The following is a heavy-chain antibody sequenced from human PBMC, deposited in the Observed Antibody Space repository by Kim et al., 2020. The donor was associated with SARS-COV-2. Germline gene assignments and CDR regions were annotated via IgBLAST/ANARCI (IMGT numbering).Heavy chain of an antibody. Sequence: SINNADPGTGRLTIARDTAKNSRYLQMNSLRAGDTAVYYCTRLGRGFDYWGQGTLVTVSS. J-gene: IGHJ4*02. CDR2: SI. CDR3: TRLGRGFDY. V-gene: IGHV3-21*01. D-gene: IGHD3-10*01.